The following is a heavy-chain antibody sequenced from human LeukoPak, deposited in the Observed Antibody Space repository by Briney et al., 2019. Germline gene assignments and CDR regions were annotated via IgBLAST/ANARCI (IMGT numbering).Heavy chain of an antibody. CDR1: GFTFSSHT. CDR3: VRDRDRGTLETTLDY. D-gene: IGHD1-1*01. Sequence: KSGGSLRLSCEASGFTFSSHTMNWVRQAPGKGLEWVSSISSNTLYTYYADSVKGRFTISRDNAKNSLHLQMNSLRAEDTAVYYCVRDRDRGTLETTLDYWGQGTLVTVSS. CDR2: ISSNTLYT. V-gene: IGHV3-21*01. J-gene: IGHJ4*02.